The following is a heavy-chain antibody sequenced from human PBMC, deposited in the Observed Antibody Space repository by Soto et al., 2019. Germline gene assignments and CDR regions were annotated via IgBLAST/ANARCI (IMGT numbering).Heavy chain of an antibody. CDR2: ISAYNGNT. CDR1: GYTFTSYG. Sequence: ASVKVSCKASGYTFTSYGISWVRQAPGQGLEWMGWISAYNGNTNYAQKLQGRVTMTTDTSTSTAYMELRSLRSDDTAVYYCARSNSYYYDSSGYRPNYSHWGQGTLVTVSS. J-gene: IGHJ4*02. D-gene: IGHD3-22*01. CDR3: ARSNSYYYDSSGYRPNYSH. V-gene: IGHV1-18*04.